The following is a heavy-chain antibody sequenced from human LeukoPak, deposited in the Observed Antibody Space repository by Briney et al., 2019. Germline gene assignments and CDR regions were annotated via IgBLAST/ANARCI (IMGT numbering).Heavy chain of an antibody. CDR3: ASVGRTYYYDSSGYYAFDY. D-gene: IGHD3-22*01. J-gene: IGHJ4*02. V-gene: IGHV1-69*01. CDR2: IIPIFGTT. CDR1: GGTFSSYA. Sequence: SVKVSCKASGGTFSSYAISWVRQAPGQGLEWMGGIIPIFGTTNYAQKFQGRVTITADESTSTAYMELSSLRSEDTAVYYCASVGRTYYYDSSGYYAFDYWGQGTLVTVSS.